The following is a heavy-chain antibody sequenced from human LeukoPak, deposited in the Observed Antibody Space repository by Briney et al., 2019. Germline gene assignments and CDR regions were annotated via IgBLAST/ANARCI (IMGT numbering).Heavy chain of an antibody. CDR1: GFTVSSNY. D-gene: IGHD2-21*02. V-gene: IGHV3-23*01. CDR2: ISGSGGST. Sequence: GGSLRLSCAASGFTVSSNYMSWVRQAPGKGLEWVSAISGSGGSTYYADSVKGRFTISRDNSKNTLYLQMNSLRAEDTAVYYCAKDRRVVTGYFDYWGQGTLVTVSS. CDR3: AKDRRVVTGYFDY. J-gene: IGHJ4*02.